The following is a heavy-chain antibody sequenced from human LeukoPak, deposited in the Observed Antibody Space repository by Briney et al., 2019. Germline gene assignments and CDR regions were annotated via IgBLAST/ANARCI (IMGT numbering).Heavy chain of an antibody. Sequence: GGSLRLSCAASGFTVSSNYMSWVRQAPGKGLEWVSVIYSGGSTYYADSVKGRFTISRDNSKNTLYLQMNSLRAEDTAVYYCAKDRGLTTYYYGSGSYVFDYWGQGTLLTVSS. CDR1: GFTVSSNY. V-gene: IGHV3-53*01. CDR3: AKDRGLTTYYYGSGSYVFDY. D-gene: IGHD3-10*01. CDR2: IYSGGST. J-gene: IGHJ4*02.